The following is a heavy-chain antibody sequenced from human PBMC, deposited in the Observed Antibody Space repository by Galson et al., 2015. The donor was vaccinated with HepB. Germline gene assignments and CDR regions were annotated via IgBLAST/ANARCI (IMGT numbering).Heavy chain of an antibody. Sequence: ETLSLTCSVSGGSISDFYWSWIRQPPGKGLEWIGYVYCTGITNYNPSLRGRVTLSVDTSKNQLSLKLRSVTAADTAVYYCARNPPGSSGSNLPRFDPWGQGTLVSVSS. CDR2: VYCTGIT. CDR3: ARNPPGSSGSNLPRFDP. D-gene: IGHD4-11*01. V-gene: IGHV4-59*01. CDR1: GGSISDFY. J-gene: IGHJ5*02.